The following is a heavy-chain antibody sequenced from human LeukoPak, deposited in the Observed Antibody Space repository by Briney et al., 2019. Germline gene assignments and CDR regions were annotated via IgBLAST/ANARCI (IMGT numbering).Heavy chain of an antibody. Sequence: SETLSLTCTVSGGSIINYYWSWVRQSPGKGLEWIGRIHITESTNYNPSLKSRVTLSQDTSKSQISLRLRSVTAADTAVYYCARDHIGLIPDYWGQGTLVTVSS. CDR2: IHITEST. CDR1: GGSIINYY. V-gene: IGHV4-4*07. D-gene: IGHD3-10*01. J-gene: IGHJ4*02. CDR3: ARDHIGLIPDY.